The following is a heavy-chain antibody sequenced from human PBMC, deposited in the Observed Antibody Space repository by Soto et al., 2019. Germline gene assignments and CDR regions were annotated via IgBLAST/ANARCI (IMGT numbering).Heavy chain of an antibody. Sequence: NPSETLSLTCTVYGGSFSGYYWSWIRQPPGKGLEWIGEINHSGSTNYNPSLKSRVTISVDTSKNQFSLKLSSVTAADTAVYYCARDNGGGYNNWFDPWGQGTLVTVSS. V-gene: IGHV4-34*01. CDR1: GGSFSGYY. CDR2: INHSGST. J-gene: IGHJ5*02. CDR3: ARDNGGGYNNWFDP. D-gene: IGHD2-8*01.